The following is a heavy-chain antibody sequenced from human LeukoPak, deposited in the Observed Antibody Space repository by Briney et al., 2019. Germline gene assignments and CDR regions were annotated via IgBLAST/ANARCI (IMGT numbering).Heavy chain of an antibody. CDR3: ARGGGSIFGVVHFYGMGV. J-gene: IGHJ6*02. CDR1: GGSISSGGYS. D-gene: IGHD3-3*01. Sequence: SQTLSLTCAVSGGSISSGGYSWSWIRQPPGKGLEWIGYIYHSGSTNYNPSLKSRVTISVDKSKNQFSLKLSSVTAADTAVYYCARGGGSIFGVVHFYGMGVWGQGTTVTVSS. V-gene: IGHV4-30-2*01. CDR2: IYHSGST.